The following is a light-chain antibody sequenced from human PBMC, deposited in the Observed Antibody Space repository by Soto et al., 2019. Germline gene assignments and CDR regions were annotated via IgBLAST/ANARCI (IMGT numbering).Light chain of an antibody. V-gene: IGKV1-5*03. Sequence: DVQMTQSPSTVSASVGDRVTIPCRARQSIGDSLAWYQQKPGKGPKVLIYRASSLQSGVPSRFSGSRAGTEFTLTISSLQPDDFGTYYCQQYHTYALTFGQGTKVEIK. CDR3: QQYHTYALT. CDR2: RAS. CDR1: QSIGDS. J-gene: IGKJ1*01.